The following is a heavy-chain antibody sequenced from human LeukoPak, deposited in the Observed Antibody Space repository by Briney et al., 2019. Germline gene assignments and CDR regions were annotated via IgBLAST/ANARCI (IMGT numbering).Heavy chain of an antibody. CDR1: GYSFTSYW. CDR2: TDPSDSYT. Sequence: GESLKISCKGSGYSFTSYWISWVRQMPGKGLEWMGRTDPSDSYTNYSPSFQGHVTISADKSISTAYLQWSSLKASDTAMYYCARNPSGYSSRYHYYGMDVWGKGTTVTVSS. J-gene: IGHJ6*04. D-gene: IGHD6-13*01. V-gene: IGHV5-10-1*01. CDR3: ARNPSGYSSRYHYYGMDV.